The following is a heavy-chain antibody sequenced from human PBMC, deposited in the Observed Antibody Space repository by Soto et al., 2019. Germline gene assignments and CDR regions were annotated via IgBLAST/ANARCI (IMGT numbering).Heavy chain of an antibody. CDR2: IYYSGST. D-gene: IGHD2-21*02. CDR1: GGSVIRGAYY. CDR3: AARPPHCGGDCYQFDY. J-gene: IGHJ4*02. Sequence: SETLSLTCTVSGGSVIRGAYYWSWIRQHPGKGLEWIGYIYYSGSTYYNPSLKSRVTISVDTSKNQFSLNLNSVTAADTAVYYCAARPPHCGGDCYQFDYWGPGTLVTVSS. V-gene: IGHV4-31*03.